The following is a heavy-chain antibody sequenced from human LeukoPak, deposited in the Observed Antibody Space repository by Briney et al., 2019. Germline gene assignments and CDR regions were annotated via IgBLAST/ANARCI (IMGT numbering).Heavy chain of an antibody. CDR3: ARDVYGLGDY. D-gene: IGHD1-14*01. CDR2: INSDGSGP. Sequence: GGSLRLSCVAPGFTFSNYWMHWVRHAPEKGLMWVSKINSDGSGPDYADSVKGRFTISRDNAKNTLYLQMNSLRAEDTAVYYCARDVYGLGDYWGQGTLVTVSS. V-gene: IGHV3-74*01. J-gene: IGHJ4*02. CDR1: GFTFSNYW.